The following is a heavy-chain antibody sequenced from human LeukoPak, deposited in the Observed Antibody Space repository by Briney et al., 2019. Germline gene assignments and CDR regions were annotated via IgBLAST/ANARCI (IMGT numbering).Heavy chain of an antibody. Sequence: NPGGSLRLSCAASGFTFSDYYMSWIRQAPGKGLEWVSYISSSSSYTNYADSVKGRFTISRDNAKNSLYLQMNSLRAEDTAVYYCARSPEPIVVVAATGYDYWGQGTLVTVSS. CDR3: ARSPEPIVVVAATGYDY. CDR1: GFTFSDYY. CDR2: ISSSSSYT. J-gene: IGHJ4*02. D-gene: IGHD2-15*01. V-gene: IGHV3-11*06.